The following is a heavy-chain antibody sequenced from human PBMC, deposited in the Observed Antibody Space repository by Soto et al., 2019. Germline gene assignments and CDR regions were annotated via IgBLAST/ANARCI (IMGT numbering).Heavy chain of an antibody. CDR1: GGSISSYY. Sequence: QVQLQESGPGLVKPSETLSLTCTVSGGSISSYYWSWIRQPPGKGLEWIGYIYYSGSTNYNPSLKSRVTIPVDMSKNHFSLKLSSVTAADTAVYYCARRDGGAFDIWGQGTMVTVSS. V-gene: IGHV4-59*01. CDR2: IYYSGST. D-gene: IGHD3-10*01. J-gene: IGHJ3*02. CDR3: ARRDGGAFDI.